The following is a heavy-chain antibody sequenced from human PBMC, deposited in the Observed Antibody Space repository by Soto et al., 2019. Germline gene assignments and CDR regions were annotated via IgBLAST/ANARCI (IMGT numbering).Heavy chain of an antibody. J-gene: IGHJ4*02. CDR3: AWHFAYSDY. CDR1: GGSFNSGSYS. CDR2: VYHTVRT. V-gene: IGHV4-61*01. Sequence: PAETLSLTCTVSGGSFNSGSYSWSWILHPPGKGLEWIGYVYHTVRTSYNPSLKSRVSISMDTSKNHFSLNLDSVTAADTAVYFCAWHFAYSDYWGKGKIVTVSA. D-gene: IGHD3-3*02.